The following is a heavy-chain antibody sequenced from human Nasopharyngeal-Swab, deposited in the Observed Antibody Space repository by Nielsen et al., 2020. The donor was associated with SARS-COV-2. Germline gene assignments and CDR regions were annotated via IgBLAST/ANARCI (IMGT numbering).Heavy chain of an antibody. V-gene: IGHV3-15*01. CDR3: TTDFDIVVVPAAISTPDY. D-gene: IGHD2-2*02. CDR2: IKSKTDGGTT. J-gene: IGHJ4*02. CDR1: GFTFSNAW. Sequence: GGSLRLSCAASGFTFSNAWMSWVRQAPGKGLEWVGHIKSKTDGGTTDYAAPVKGRFTISRDDSKNTLYLQMNSLKTEDTAVYYCTTDFDIVVVPAAISTPDYWGQGTLVTVSS.